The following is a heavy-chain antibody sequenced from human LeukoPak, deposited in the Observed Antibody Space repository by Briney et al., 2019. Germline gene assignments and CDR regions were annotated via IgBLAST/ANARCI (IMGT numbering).Heavy chain of an antibody. CDR2: MNPNSGNT. J-gene: IGHJ6*02. CDR1: GYTFTSYD. D-gene: IGHD6-13*01. Sequence: ASVKVSCKASGYTFTSYDINWVRQATGQGLEWMGWMNPNSGNTGYAQKFQGGVTMTRNTSISTAYMELSSLRSEDTAVYYCARVLESSSSWYSYYYYYGMDVWGQGTTVTVSS. V-gene: IGHV1-8*01. CDR3: ARVLESSSSWYSYYYYYGMDV.